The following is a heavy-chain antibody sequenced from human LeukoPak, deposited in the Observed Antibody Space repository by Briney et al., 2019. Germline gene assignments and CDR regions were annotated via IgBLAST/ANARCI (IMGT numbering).Heavy chain of an antibody. CDR2: IYYSGST. V-gene: IGHV4-59*01. CDR1: GGSISSYY. J-gene: IGHJ4*02. Sequence: PSETLSLTCTVSGGSISSYYWSWIRQPPGKGLEWIGYIYYSGSTNYNPSLKSRVTISVDTSKSQFSLKLSSVTAADTAVYYCASASLAVAGTGYFDYWGQGTLVTVSS. D-gene: IGHD6-19*01. CDR3: ASASLAVAGTGYFDY.